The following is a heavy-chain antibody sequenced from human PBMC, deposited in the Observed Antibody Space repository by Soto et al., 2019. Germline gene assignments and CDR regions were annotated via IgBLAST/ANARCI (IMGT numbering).Heavy chain of an antibody. Sequence: PGGSLRLSCAASGFTFSSYAMHWVRQAPGKGLEWVAVISYDGSNKYYADSVKGRFTISRDNSKNTLYLQMNSLRAEDTAVYYCARAKNRGGYYYYGMDVWGQGTTVTVSS. CDR1: GFTFSSYA. CDR2: ISYDGSNK. CDR3: ARAKNRGGYYYYGMDV. J-gene: IGHJ6*02. V-gene: IGHV3-30-3*01. D-gene: IGHD3-16*01.